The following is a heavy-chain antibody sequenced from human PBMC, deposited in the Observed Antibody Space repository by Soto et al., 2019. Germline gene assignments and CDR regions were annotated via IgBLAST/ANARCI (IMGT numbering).Heavy chain of an antibody. CDR1: GGGTLSNDA. J-gene: IGHJ4*02. D-gene: IGHD2-21*02. CDR2: ISPFFGTT. V-gene: IGHV1-69*01. Sequence: QVHLVQSGADGRKSGSSVRVSCTASGGGTLSNDAISWVRQAPGQGLEWLGRISPFFGTTDYSQSFQGRLRMIADASRGTVYMELRSLKSDDTAVYYCARELVTETTWRSFDSWVQGNLVTVSS. CDR3: ARELVTETTWRSFDS.